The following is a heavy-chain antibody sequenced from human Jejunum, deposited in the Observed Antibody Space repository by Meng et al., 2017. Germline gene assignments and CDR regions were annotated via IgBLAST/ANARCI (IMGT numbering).Heavy chain of an antibody. CDR3: VKSQQFCPR. CDR1: SFRNSD. V-gene: IGHV3-35*01. Sequence: SFRNSDMNWVHQAPGKGLEWVSAVSWNGSRTHYGDSVKGRLIISRDNSRNTLSVQTNSLRAEVTAFYYCVKSQQFCPRRGQGALVTVSS. CDR2: VSWNGSRT. D-gene: IGHD5-24*01. J-gene: IGHJ4*02.